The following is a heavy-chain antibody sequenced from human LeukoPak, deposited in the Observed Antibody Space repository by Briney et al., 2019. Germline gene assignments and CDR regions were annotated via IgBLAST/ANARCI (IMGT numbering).Heavy chain of an antibody. CDR3: ARGRSGYGRYYYYYYYMDV. CDR2: IKQDGSEK. Sequence: PGGSLRLSCAASGFTFSSYWMSWVRQAPGKGLEWVANIKQDGSEKYYVDSVKGRFTISRDNAKNSLYLQMNSLRAEDTAVYYCARGRSGYGRYYYYYYYMDVWGKGTTVTVS. V-gene: IGHV3-7*01. CDR1: GFTFSSYW. D-gene: IGHD5-12*01. J-gene: IGHJ6*03.